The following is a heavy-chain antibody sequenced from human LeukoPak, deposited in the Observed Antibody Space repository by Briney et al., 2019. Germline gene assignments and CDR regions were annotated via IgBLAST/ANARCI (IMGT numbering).Heavy chain of an antibody. Sequence: GGSLRLSCAASGFTVSSNYMSWVRQAPGKGLEWVSVIYSGGSTYYADSVKGRFTISRDNSKNTLYLQMNSLRAEDTAVYYCASEPSGIAARRPFDYWGQGTLVTVSS. CDR2: IYSGGST. D-gene: IGHD6-6*01. J-gene: IGHJ4*02. V-gene: IGHV3-66*01. CDR1: GFTVSSNY. CDR3: ASEPSGIAARRPFDY.